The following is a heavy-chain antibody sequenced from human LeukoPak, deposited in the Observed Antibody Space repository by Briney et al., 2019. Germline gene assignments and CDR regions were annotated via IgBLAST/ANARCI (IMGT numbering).Heavy chain of an antibody. CDR2: IIPIFGTA. Sequence: GASVKVSCKASGGTFSSYAISWVRQAPGQGLEWMGGIIPIFGTANYAQKFQGRVTITADKSTSTAYMELSSLRSEDTAVYYCARAYYYGSGTYYPPDYWGQGTLVTVSS. D-gene: IGHD3-10*01. CDR3: ARAYYYGSGTYYPPDY. V-gene: IGHV1-69*06. CDR1: GGTFSSYA. J-gene: IGHJ4*02.